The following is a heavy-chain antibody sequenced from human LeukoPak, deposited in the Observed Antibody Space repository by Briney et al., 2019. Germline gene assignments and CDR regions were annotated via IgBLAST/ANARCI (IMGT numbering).Heavy chain of an antibody. Sequence: GASVKVSCKASGYTFTSYGISWVRQAPGQALEWMGWINGYNGNTNYAQKLQGRVTMTTDTSTSTAYMELRSLRSDDTAVYYCARDFHSSGYYHYFHYWGQGTLVTVSS. J-gene: IGHJ4*02. CDR1: GYTFTSYG. D-gene: IGHD3-22*01. CDR3: ARDFHSSGYYHYFHY. CDR2: INGYNGNT. V-gene: IGHV1-18*01.